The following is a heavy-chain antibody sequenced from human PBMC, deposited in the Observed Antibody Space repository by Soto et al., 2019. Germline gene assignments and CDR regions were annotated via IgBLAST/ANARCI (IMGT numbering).Heavy chain of an antibody. J-gene: IGHJ5*02. V-gene: IGHV1-69*02. D-gene: IGHD2-15*01. CDR3: AGQEGGTEGSDLFDP. CDR2: IIPIIGIA. Sequence: QVQLVQSGAEVNETGSSVKVSCKASGGTFSSYTFSWVRQAPGHGLEWMGTIIPIIGIANYAQKFQGRVTITADKPTSTAYMELRSLRSEDTAVYYCAGQEGGTEGSDLFDPRGQGTLVTVSS. CDR1: GGTFSSYT.